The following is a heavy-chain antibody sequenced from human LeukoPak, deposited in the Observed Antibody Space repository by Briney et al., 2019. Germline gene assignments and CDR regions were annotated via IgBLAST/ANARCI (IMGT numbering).Heavy chain of an antibody. V-gene: IGHV3-7*01. CDR1: GFSFSSTW. CDR2: IKQDGSEK. Sequence: PGGSLRLSCAASGFSFSSTWMSWLRQAPGKGLERVANIKQDGSEKSYLDSVKGRFTISRDNAKNSLYLQTNSLRVEDTAVYYCAKEAGPKYYYDSSGYYYWNSAFDIWGQGTMVTVSS. D-gene: IGHD3-22*01. J-gene: IGHJ3*02. CDR3: AKEAGPKYYYDSSGYYYWNSAFDI.